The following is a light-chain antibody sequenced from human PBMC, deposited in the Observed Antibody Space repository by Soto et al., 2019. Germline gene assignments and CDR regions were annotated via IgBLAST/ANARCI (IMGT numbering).Light chain of an antibody. V-gene: IGKV3-20*01. CDR3: QQYGTSPRT. J-gene: IGKJ1*01. Sequence: VMRQSPATLSVSPGEGATLSCRASQGIGDTLAWYQQKAGQAPRLLIYDASSRATGIPDRFSGSGSGTDFTLTIVRLEPEDFAVYYCQQYGTSPRTFGQGTKVDI. CDR1: QGIGDT. CDR2: DAS.